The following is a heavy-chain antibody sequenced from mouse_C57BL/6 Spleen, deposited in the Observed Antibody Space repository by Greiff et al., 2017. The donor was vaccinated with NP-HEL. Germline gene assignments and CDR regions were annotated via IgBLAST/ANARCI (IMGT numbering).Heavy chain of an antibody. CDR1: GYTFTDYN. CDR3: AALLRYPNYYAMDY. D-gene: IGHD1-1*01. CDR2: INPNNGGT. J-gene: IGHJ4*01. V-gene: IGHV1-22*01. Sequence: VQLQQSGPELVKPGASVKMSCKASGYTFTDYNMHWVKQSHGKSLEWIGYINPNNGGTSYNQKFKGKATLTVNKSSSTAYMELRSLTSEDSAVYYCAALLRYPNYYAMDYWGQGTSVTVSS.